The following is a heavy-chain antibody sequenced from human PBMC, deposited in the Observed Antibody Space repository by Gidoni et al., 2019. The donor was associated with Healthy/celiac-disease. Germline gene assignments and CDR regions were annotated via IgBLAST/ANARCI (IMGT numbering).Heavy chain of an antibody. Sequence: QVQLVQSGAEVKKPGASVKVSCKASGYTFTSYDINWVRQATGQGLEWMGWMNPNSGNTGYAQKFQGRVTMTRNTSISTAYMELSSLRSEDTAVYYCARTPAMVRGVLGDWFDPWGQGTLVTVSS. CDR1: GYTFTSYD. V-gene: IGHV1-8*01. J-gene: IGHJ5*02. CDR3: ARTPAMVRGVLGDWFDP. CDR2: MNPNSGNT. D-gene: IGHD3-10*01.